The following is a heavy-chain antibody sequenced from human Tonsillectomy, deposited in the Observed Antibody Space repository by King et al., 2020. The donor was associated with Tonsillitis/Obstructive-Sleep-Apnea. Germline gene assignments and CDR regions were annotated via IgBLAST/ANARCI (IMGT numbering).Heavy chain of an antibody. V-gene: IGHV4-59*08. CDR3: ARSYSNSSFYSYGIDV. CDR1: GGSISSNY. J-gene: IGHJ6*02. Sequence: QLQESGPGLVKPSETLSLNCSVSGGSISSNYWSWIRQPPGKGLEWIGYIYYSGSTNYNPSLKSRVTISVDTSKIQFSLKMSSVTAADTAVYYCARSYSNSSFYSYGIDVWGQGTTVTVSS. D-gene: IGHD6-6*01. CDR2: IYYSGST.